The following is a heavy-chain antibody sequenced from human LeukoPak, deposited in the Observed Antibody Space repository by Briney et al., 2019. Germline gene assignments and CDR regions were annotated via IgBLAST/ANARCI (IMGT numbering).Heavy chain of an antibody. CDR2: ISSSSSTI. Sequence: GGSLRLSCAASGFTFSSYSMNWVRRAPGKGLEWVSYISSSSSTIYYADSVKGRFTISRDNAKNSLYLQMNSLRAEDTAVYYCARDPGRFLERPEDVWGKGTTVTVSS. D-gene: IGHD3-3*01. V-gene: IGHV3-48*01. CDR3: ARDPGRFLERPEDV. J-gene: IGHJ6*04. CDR1: GFTFSSYS.